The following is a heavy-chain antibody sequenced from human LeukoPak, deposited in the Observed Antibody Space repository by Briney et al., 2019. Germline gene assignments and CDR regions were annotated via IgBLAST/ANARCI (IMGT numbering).Heavy chain of an antibody. V-gene: IGHV3-15*04. J-gene: IGHJ4*02. CDR3: TTVYSDSGGFYFNYCDY. CDR1: GFTVSNAW. Sequence: GGSLRLSCAASGFTVSNAWMSWVRQAPGKGLEWVGRIESKTDGETTDYAAPVKGRFTISRDDSKNTLYLQMNSLKTEDTAVYYCTTVYSDSGGFYFNYCDYWGQGTLVTVST. D-gene: IGHD3-22*01. CDR2: IESKTDGETT.